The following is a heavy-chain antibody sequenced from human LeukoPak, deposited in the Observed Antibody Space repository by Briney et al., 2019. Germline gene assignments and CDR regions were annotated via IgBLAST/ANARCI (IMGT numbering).Heavy chain of an antibody. CDR1: GFTVSSNY. J-gene: IGHJ1*01. CDR2: IYSGGST. CDR3: ANYCSGGSCYSALGYFQH. D-gene: IGHD2-15*01. V-gene: IGHV3-66*01. Sequence: GSLRLSCAASGFTVSSNYMSWVRQAPGKGLEWVSVIYSGGSTYYADSVKGRFTISRDNSKNTLYLQMNSLRAEDTAVYYCANYCSGGSCYSALGYFQHWGQGTLVTVSS.